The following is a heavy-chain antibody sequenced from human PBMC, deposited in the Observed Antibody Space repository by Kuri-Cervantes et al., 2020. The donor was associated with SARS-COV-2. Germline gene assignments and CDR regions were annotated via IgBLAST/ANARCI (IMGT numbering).Heavy chain of an antibody. CDR3: ARDLVDSSGYSGLGY. CDR1: GFAVSSNY. V-gene: IGHV3-53*01. J-gene: IGHJ4*02. CDR2: IYSDGST. Sequence: GGSLRLSCAASGFAVSSNYMSWVRQAPGKGLKWVSIIYSDGSTYYADSVKGRFTISRDNSKNTLYLQMNSLRAEDTAVYYCARDLVDSSGYSGLGYWGQGTLVTVSS. D-gene: IGHD3-22*01.